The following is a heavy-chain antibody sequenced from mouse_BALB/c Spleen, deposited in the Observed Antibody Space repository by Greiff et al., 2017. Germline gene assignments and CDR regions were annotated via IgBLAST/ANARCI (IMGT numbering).Heavy chain of an antibody. Sequence: EVMLVESGGGLVKPGGSLKLSCAASGFTFSSYTMSWVRQTPEKRLEWVATISSGGSYTYYPDSVKGRFTISRDNAKNTLYLQMSSLKSEDTAMYYCTRAVSDEDAMDYWGQGTSVTVSS. V-gene: IGHV5-6-4*01. CDR3: TRAVSDEDAMDY. CDR2: ISSGGSYT. D-gene: IGHD2-5*01. CDR1: GFTFSSYT. J-gene: IGHJ4*01.